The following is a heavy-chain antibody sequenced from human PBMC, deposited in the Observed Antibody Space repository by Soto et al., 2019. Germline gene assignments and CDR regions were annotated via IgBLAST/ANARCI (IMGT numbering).Heavy chain of an antibody. CDR3: ARIRESSSPGYYYGMDV. CDR2: IDWDDDK. D-gene: IGHD6-6*01. J-gene: IGHJ6*02. Sequence: SGPTLVNPTQTLTLTCTFSGFSLSTSGMCVSWIRQPPGKALEWLALIDWDDDKYYSTSLKTRLTISKDTSKNQVVLTMTNMDPVDTATYYCARIRESSSPGYYYGMDVWGQGTTVTSP. V-gene: IGHV2-70*01. CDR1: GFSLSTSGMC.